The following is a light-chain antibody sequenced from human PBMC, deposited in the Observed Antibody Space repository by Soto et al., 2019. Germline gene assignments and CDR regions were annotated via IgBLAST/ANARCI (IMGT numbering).Light chain of an antibody. Sequence: QSVLTQPPSVSGAPGQRVTISCTGSSSNIGAGYDVHWYQQLPGTAPKLLIYSNNNRPSGVPDRFSGSKSGASASLAITGLQAEDEADYYCQSYDGSLRGSVFGTGTKLTVL. V-gene: IGLV1-40*01. CDR1: SSNIGAGYD. CDR3: QSYDGSLRGSV. J-gene: IGLJ1*01. CDR2: SNN.